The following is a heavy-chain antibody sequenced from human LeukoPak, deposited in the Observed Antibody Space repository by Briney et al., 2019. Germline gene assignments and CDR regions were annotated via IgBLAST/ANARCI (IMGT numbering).Heavy chain of an antibody. V-gene: IGHV3-72*01. CDR1: DFTFSDHH. Sequence: GGSLRLSCAASDFTFSDHHMDWVRQAPGEGLEWIARIRNKARRYTTEYAASVNGRFTISRDDSENSLYLQMDSLKTEDTAVYYCASPGRHSSSWYYAFDYWGQGTLATVSS. J-gene: IGHJ4*02. D-gene: IGHD6-13*01. CDR2: IRNKARRYTT. CDR3: ASPGRHSSSWYYAFDY.